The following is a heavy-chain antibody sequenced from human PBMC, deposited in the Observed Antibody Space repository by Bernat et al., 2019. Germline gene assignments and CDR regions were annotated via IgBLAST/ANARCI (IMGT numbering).Heavy chain of an antibody. Sequence: QVQLVESGGGLVKPGGSLRLSCAASGFTFSDYYMSWIRQAPGKGLEWVSYISSSGSTIYYADSVKSRFTISRDNANNSQYLQMNSMTAEDTAVYYCASRHIITGRFDPWGQGTLVTVYS. V-gene: IGHV3-11*01. CDR3: ASRHIITGRFDP. J-gene: IGHJ5*02. CDR2: ISSSGSTI. D-gene: IGHD3-22*01. CDR1: GFTFSDYY.